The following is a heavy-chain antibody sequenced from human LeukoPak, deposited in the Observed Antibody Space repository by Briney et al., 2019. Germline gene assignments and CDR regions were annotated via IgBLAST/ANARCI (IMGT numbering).Heavy chain of an antibody. CDR3: ARNSGYDYGAFDI. D-gene: IGHD5-12*01. J-gene: IGHJ3*02. CDR1: GFTVSSNY. Sequence: GGSLRLSCAASGFTVSSNYMSWVRQAPGKGLEWVSVIYSGGSTYYADSVKGRFTTSRDNSKNTLYLQMNSLRAEDTAVYYCARNSGYDYGAFDIWGQGTMVTVSS. V-gene: IGHV3-66*01. CDR2: IYSGGST.